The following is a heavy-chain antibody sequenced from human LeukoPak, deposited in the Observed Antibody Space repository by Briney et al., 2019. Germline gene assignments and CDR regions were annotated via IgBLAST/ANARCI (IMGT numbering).Heavy chain of an antibody. Sequence: GGSLRLSCAASGFTFSSYAMSWVRQAPGKGLEWVSAISGSGGSTYYADSVKGRFTISRDNSKNTLYLQMNSLRAEDTAVYYCARDVGVPGYYFGMDVWGQGTTVTVSS. J-gene: IGHJ6*02. CDR3: ARDVGVPGYYFGMDV. V-gene: IGHV3-23*01. CDR1: GFTFSSYA. CDR2: ISGSGGST. D-gene: IGHD2-2*01.